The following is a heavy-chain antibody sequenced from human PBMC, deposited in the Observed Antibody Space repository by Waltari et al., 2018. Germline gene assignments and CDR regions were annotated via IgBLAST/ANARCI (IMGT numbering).Heavy chain of an antibody. Sequence: VQLVQSGAEVKKPGASVKVSCKVSGYTLTELSMHWVRQAPGKGLEWMGGFDPEDGETIYAQKFQGRVTMTKDTSTDTAYMELSSLRSEDTAVYYCETDLHGDPFWYFDLWAVAPWSLSPQ. CDR2: FDPEDGET. CDR1: GYTLTELS. CDR3: ETDLHGDPFWYFDL. J-gene: IGHJ2*01. D-gene: IGHD4-17*01. V-gene: IGHV1-24*01.